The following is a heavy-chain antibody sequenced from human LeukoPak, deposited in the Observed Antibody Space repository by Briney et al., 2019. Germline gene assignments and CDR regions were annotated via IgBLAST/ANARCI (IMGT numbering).Heavy chain of an antibody. CDR2: ISSSSSTI. Sequence: QPGGSLRLSCAASGFTFSSYSMNWVRQAPGKGLEWVSYISSSSSTIYYADSVKGRFTISRDNAKNSLYLQMNSLRAEDTAVYHCARDIVGATTWFDPWGQGTLVTVSS. CDR1: GFTFSSYS. D-gene: IGHD1-26*01. CDR3: ARDIVGATTWFDP. V-gene: IGHV3-48*01. J-gene: IGHJ5*02.